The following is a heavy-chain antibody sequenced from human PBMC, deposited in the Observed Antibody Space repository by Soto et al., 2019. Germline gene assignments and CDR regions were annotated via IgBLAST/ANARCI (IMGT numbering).Heavy chain of an antibody. CDR2: INHSGST. V-gene: IGHV4-34*01. Sequence: SETLSLTCAVYGGSFSGYYWSWIRQPPGKGLEWIGEINHSGSTNYNPSLKSRVTISVDTSKNQFSLKLSSVTAEDTAVYYCARGVLLWFGELLNWGQGTLVTVSS. J-gene: IGHJ4*02. CDR1: GGSFSGYY. CDR3: ARGVLLWFGELLN. D-gene: IGHD3-10*01.